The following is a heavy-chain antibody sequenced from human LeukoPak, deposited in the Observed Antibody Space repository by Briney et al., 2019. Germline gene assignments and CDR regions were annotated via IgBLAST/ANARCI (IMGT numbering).Heavy chain of an antibody. Sequence: SETLSLTCTVSGGSISSSSYYWGWIRQPPGKGLEWIGSIYYSGSTYYNPSLKSRVTISVDTSKNQFTLKLSSVTAADTAVYYCATLVVTAPYYFVYWGQGTLVTVSS. CDR1: GGSISSSSYY. D-gene: IGHD2-21*02. CDR3: ATLVVTAPYYFVY. J-gene: IGHJ4*02. V-gene: IGHV4-39*01. CDR2: IYYSGST.